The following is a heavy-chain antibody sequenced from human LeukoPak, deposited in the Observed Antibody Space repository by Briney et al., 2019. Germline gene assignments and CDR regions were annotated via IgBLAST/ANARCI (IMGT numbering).Heavy chain of an antibody. Sequence: GGSLRLSCVASEFIFSNFAMSWVRQAPGKGLEWVSTISGNAAATYYGDSVKGRFTISRDNSRNTLYLQMNSLRAEDTAVYYCARAGITMVRGVITNAYYFDYWGQGTLVTVSS. CDR3: ARAGITMVRGVITNAYYFDY. V-gene: IGHV3-23*01. D-gene: IGHD3-10*01. CDR2: ISGNAAAT. CDR1: EFIFSNFA. J-gene: IGHJ4*02.